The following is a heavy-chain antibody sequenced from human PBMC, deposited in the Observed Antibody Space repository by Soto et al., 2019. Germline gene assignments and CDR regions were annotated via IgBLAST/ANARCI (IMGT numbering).Heavy chain of an antibody. CDR1: GGTFSNYT. CDR3: SRRVGVTGCFEI. CDR2: VIPILNIA. J-gene: IGHJ3*02. V-gene: IGHV1-69*02. Sequence: QVQLVQSRAEVKKPESSVKVSCKASGGTFSNYTINWVRQAPGQGLEWMGRVIPILNIANSAQKFQGRVTITADTSTSTAYLEVSSLRSEDPAVFYRSRRVGVTGCFEIWGQGTMVTVSS. D-gene: IGHD1-26*01.